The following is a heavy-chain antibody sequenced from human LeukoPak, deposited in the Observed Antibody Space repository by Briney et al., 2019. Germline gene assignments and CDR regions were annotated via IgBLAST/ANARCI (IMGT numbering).Heavy chain of an antibody. D-gene: IGHD2-15*01. Sequence: SETLSPTCTVSGGSISSYYWSWIRQPPGKGLEWIGYIYYTGSTNYNPSLKSRVTISVDTSKNQFSLKLSSVTAADTAVYYCARHDWLLKTTNWFDPWGQGTLVTVSS. J-gene: IGHJ5*02. CDR3: ARHDWLLKTTNWFDP. CDR1: GGSISSYY. V-gene: IGHV4-59*08. CDR2: IYYTGST.